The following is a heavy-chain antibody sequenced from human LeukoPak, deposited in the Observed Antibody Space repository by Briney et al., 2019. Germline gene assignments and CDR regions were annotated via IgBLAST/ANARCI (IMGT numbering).Heavy chain of an antibody. J-gene: IGHJ6*02. CDR3: ARHEYGDFDLGAHHLDV. V-gene: IGHV1-69*04. CDR2: IIIIAGVA. D-gene: IGHD4-17*01. CDR1: GGTFSSYA. Sequence: GASVKVSCKASGGTFSSYAINWVRQAPGQGLEWMGRIIIIAGVANYAQRFQDRVTITADISTSTAYMEMTSLTSEDTAVYYCARHEYGDFDLGAHHLDVWGQGDTVTVSS.